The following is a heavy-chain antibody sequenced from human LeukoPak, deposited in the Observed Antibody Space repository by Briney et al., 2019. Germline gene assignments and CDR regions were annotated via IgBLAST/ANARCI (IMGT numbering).Heavy chain of an antibody. CDR2: IYYSGST. Sequence: SETLSLTCTVSGGSISSYYWSWIRQPPGKGLEWIGDIYYSGSTNYNPSLKRRVTISVDTSKNQFSLKLSSVTAADTAVYYCARVDGSGWYGAYYYYYMDVWGKGTTVTVSS. CDR3: ARVDGSGWYGAYYYYYMDV. J-gene: IGHJ6*03. D-gene: IGHD6-19*01. V-gene: IGHV4-59*01. CDR1: GGSISSYY.